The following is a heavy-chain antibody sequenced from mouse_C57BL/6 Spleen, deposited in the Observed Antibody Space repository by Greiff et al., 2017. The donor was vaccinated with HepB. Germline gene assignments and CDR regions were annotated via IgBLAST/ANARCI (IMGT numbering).Heavy chain of an antibody. CDR3: ARGDYYGSSRYFDV. V-gene: IGHV1-63*01. Sequence: QVQLQQSGAELVRPGASVKMSCKASGYTFTNYWIGWVKQRPGHGLEWIGDIYPGDGYTNYNEKFKGKATLTADKSSSTAYMQLNSLTSEDSAVYYCARGDYYGSSRYFDVWGTGTTVTVSS. D-gene: IGHD1-1*01. CDR1: GYTFTNYW. J-gene: IGHJ1*03. CDR2: IYPGDGYT.